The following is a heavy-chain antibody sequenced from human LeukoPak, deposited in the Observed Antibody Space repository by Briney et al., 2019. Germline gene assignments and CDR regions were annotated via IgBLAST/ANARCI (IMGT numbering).Heavy chain of an antibody. CDR1: GGPFSGYH. J-gene: IGHJ4*02. Sequence: SETLSLTCAVFGGPFSGYHWSWIRQSRGQELEWIGEINQSGSTNCNPSLKSRVTMSIDTSKNQFSPKLSSVTAADAAVYYCARDRDGVFEYWGQGTLVTVSS. V-gene: IGHV4-34*01. CDR3: ARDRDGVFEY. D-gene: IGHD3-10*01. CDR2: INQSGST.